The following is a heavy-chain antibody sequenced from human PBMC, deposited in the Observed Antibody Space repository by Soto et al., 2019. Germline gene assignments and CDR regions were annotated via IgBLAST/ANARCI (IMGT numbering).Heavy chain of an antibody. V-gene: IGHV4-59*01. CDR2: IYCSGST. CDR1: GGSISSYY. J-gene: IGHJ6*02. D-gene: IGHD3-3*01. Sequence: PSETLSLTCTVSGGSISSYYWSWIRQPPGKGLEWIGYIYCSGSTNYNPSLKSRVTISVDTSKNQFSLKLSSVTAADTAVYYCARGQGRITIFGVVMPSGMDVWGQGTTVTVSS. CDR3: ARGQGRITIFGVVMPSGMDV.